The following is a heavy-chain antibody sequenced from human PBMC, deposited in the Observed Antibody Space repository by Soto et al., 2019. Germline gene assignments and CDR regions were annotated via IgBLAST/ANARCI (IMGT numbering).Heavy chain of an antibody. D-gene: IGHD3-22*01. V-gene: IGHV1-18*01. Sequence: ASVEVCCEACGYTFTSYGIIWVRQDPGQGLEWMGWISAYNGNTNYAQKLQGRVTMTTDTSTSTAYMELRSLRSDDTAVYYCARVEAYYYDSSGYQLGFDPWGQGTLVTVSS. J-gene: IGHJ5*02. CDR3: ARVEAYYYDSSGYQLGFDP. CDR2: ISAYNGNT. CDR1: GYTFTSYG.